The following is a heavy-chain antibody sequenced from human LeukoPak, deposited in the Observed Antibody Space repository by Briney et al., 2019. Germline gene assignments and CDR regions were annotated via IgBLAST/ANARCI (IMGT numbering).Heavy chain of an antibody. CDR1: GGSISSSSYH. J-gene: IGHJ5*02. Sequence: SETLALTCTVSGGSISSSSYHWGWIRQPPGKGLEWIGEINHSGSTNYNPSLKSRVTISVDTSKNQFSLKLSSVTAADTAVYYCATARAGAAFRWFDPWGQGTLVTVSS. D-gene: IGHD6-19*01. CDR2: INHSGST. V-gene: IGHV4-39*07. CDR3: ATARAGAAFRWFDP.